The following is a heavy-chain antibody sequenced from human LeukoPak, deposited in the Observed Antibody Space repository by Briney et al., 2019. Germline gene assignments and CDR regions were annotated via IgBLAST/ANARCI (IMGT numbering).Heavy chain of an antibody. CDR2: IQHDGSGQ. V-gene: IGHV3-30*02. CDR1: GFMFSSYG. Sequence: GGSLRLSCTASGFMFSSYGMHWVRQAPGRGLDWMAYIQHDGSGQFYADSVKGRFTISRDNSKNTVYLQMNSLRVEDTALYYCAKFDTVMVNHDAFDIWGLGTMVTVSS. CDR3: AKFDTVMVNHDAFDI. D-gene: IGHD5-18*01. J-gene: IGHJ3*02.